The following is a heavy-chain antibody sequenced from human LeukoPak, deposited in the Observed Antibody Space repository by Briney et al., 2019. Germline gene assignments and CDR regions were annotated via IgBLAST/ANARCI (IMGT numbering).Heavy chain of an antibody. J-gene: IGHJ4*02. CDR2: ISAYNGNT. Sequence: ASVKVSCKASGYTFTSYGISWVRQAPGQGLEWMGWISAYNGNTNYAQKLQGRVTMTTDTSTSTAYMDLRSLRSDDTAVYYCARLPSSYYDSSGTYYFDYWGQGTLVTVSS. CDR3: ARLPSSYYDSSGTYYFDY. CDR1: GYTFTSYG. D-gene: IGHD3-22*01. V-gene: IGHV1-18*01.